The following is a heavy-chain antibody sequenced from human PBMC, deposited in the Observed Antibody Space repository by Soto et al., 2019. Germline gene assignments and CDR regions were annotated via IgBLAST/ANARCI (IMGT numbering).Heavy chain of an antibody. CDR2: LYSGGST. J-gene: IGHJ6*03. CDR3: ARAQGFGDYIEV. Sequence: EVQLVESGGGLVQPGGSLRVSCAASGFNVSANYVSWVRQTPGTGLEWVSILYSGGSTHYADSVKGRFLISRDNSKKTVHLQMNGLTPGDTGLYFCARAQGFGDYIEVWGTGTTVLVS. V-gene: IGHV3-66*01. D-gene: IGHD3-10*01. CDR1: GFNVSANY.